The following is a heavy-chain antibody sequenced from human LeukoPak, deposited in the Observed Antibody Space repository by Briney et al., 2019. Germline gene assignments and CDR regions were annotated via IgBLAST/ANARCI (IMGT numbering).Heavy chain of an antibody. CDR2: ISYDGNKK. D-gene: IGHD6-13*01. Sequence: GGSLRLSCAASGFTFSSYAMHWVRQAPGKGLEWVAVISYDGNKKYYADSVKGRFTISRDNSKNTLYLQMKSLRAEDTAVYYCARSLPAAAANGAFDIWGQGTMVTVSS. V-gene: IGHV3-30-3*01. J-gene: IGHJ3*02. CDR1: GFTFSSYA. CDR3: ARSLPAAAANGAFDI.